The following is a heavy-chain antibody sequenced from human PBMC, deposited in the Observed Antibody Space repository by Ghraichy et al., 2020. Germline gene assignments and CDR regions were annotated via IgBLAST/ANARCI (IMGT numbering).Heavy chain of an antibody. Sequence: GGSLRLSCAASGFTFSDSTMHWVRQAPGKGLEWVGHIRSKAKNYATEYASSLQGRFTVSRDDSKDTAYLQKNSLTAEDTAVYYCARAYSLYYHYFMDVWGKGTAVTVSS. CDR3: ARAYSLYYHYFMDV. CDR2: IRSKAKNYAT. D-gene: IGHD5-18*01. CDR1: GFTFSDST. V-gene: IGHV3-73*01. J-gene: IGHJ6*03.